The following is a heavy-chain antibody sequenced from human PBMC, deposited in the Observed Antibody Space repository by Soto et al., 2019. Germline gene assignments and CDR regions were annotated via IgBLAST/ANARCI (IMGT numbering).Heavy chain of an antibody. CDR3: ARDGRGMASVGM. J-gene: IGHJ4*02. Sequence: EVQLVASGGALIQPGGSLRLSCAASGFTVSNNYMLWFRQAPGKGLQWVSLIYSYGGTFYSDSVKGRFTISRDNSKNTLYLQMNSLRADDTAVYYCARDGRGMASVGMGGRGTLVTVSS. D-gene: IGHD3-10*01. V-gene: IGHV3-53*01. CDR2: IYSYGGT. CDR1: GFTVSNNY.